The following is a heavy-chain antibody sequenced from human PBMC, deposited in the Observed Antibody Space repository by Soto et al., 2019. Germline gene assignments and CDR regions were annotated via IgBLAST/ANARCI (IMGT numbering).Heavy chain of an antibody. J-gene: IGHJ3*02. CDR1: GGSFSGYY. CDR2: INHSGST. CDR3: ARAPDATIGAFDI. V-gene: IGHV4-34*01. D-gene: IGHD5-12*01. Sequence: QVQLQQWGAGLLKPSETLSLTCAVYGGSFSGYYWSWIRQPPGKGLEWIGEINHSGSTNYNPSLKSRVTISVDTSKNQFSLKLSSVTAADTAVYYCARAPDATIGAFDIWGQGTMVTVSS.